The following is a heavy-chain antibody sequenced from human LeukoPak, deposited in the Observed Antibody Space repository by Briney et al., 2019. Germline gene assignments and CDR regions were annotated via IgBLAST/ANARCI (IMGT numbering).Heavy chain of an antibody. CDR1: GFTFSSNA. CDR2: IYSGGST. D-gene: IGHD1-26*01. J-gene: IGHJ3*02. Sequence: GGSLRLSCAASGFTFSSNAMSWVRQAPGKGLEWVSIIYSGGSTYYAESVKGRFTISRDNSKNTLYLQMNSLRAEDTAVYYCARVGSGSYYFAFDIWGQGTMVTVSS. V-gene: IGHV3-53*01. CDR3: ARVGSGSYYFAFDI.